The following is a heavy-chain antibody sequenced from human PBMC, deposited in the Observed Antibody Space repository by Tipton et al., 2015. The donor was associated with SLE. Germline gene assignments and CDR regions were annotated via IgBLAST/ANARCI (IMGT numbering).Heavy chain of an antibody. V-gene: IGHV4-39*07. J-gene: IGHJ4*02. CDR2: IYYSGST. D-gene: IGHD7-27*01. CDR1: GASISSSGYY. CDR3: ARGANWGSYFDY. Sequence: TLSLTCTVSGASISSSGYYWGWIRQPPGKGLEWIGTIYYSGSTYYNPSLKSRVTISGDTSKNQFSLKLSSVTAADTAVYYCARGANWGSYFDYWGQGTLVTVSS.